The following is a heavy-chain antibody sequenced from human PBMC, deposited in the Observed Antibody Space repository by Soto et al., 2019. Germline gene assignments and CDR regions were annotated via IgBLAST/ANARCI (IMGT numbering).Heavy chain of an antibody. CDR3: ARDRPRHFWRLWNAFDI. D-gene: IGHD3-3*02. CDR1: GYTFTSYG. Sequence: GASVKVSCKASGYTFTSYGISWVRQAPGQGLEWMGWISAYNGNTNYAQKLQGRVTMTTDTSTSTAYMELRSLRSDDTAVYYCARDRPRHFWRLWNAFDIWGQGSMVTVSS. J-gene: IGHJ3*02. V-gene: IGHV1-18*01. CDR2: ISAYNGNT.